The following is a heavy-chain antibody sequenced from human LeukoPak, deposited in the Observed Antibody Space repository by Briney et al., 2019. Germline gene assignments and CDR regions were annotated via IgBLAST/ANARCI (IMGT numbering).Heavy chain of an antibody. V-gene: IGHV1-69*04. J-gene: IGHJ5*02. CDR3: ARDRPAGYYYDSSGYYWFDP. CDR1: GGTFSSYA. D-gene: IGHD3-22*01. CDR2: IIPILGIA. Sequence: VASVKVSCKASGGTFSSYAISWVRQAPGQGLEWMGRIIPILGIANYAQKFQGRVTITADKSTSTAYMELSSLRSEDTAVYYCARDRPAGYYYDSSGYYWFDPWGQGTLVTVSS.